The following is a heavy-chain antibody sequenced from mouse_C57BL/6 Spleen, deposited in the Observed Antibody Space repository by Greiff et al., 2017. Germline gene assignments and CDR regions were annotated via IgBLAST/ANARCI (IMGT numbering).Heavy chain of an antibody. CDR3: ARNWYYFDY. CDR2: IDPSDSYT. CDR1: GYTFTSYW. D-gene: IGHD4-1*01. V-gene: IGHV1-50*01. Sequence: QVQLQQSGAELVKPGASVKLSCKASGYTFTSYWMQWVKQRPGQGLEWIGEIDPSDSYTNYNQKFKGKATVTVDTSSSTAYMQLSSLTSEDSAVYYSARNWYYFDYWGQGTTLTVSS. J-gene: IGHJ2*01.